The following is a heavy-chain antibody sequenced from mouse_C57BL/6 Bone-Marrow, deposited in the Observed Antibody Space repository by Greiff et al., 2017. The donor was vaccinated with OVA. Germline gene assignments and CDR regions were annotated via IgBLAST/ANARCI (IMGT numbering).Heavy chain of an antibody. J-gene: IGHJ2*01. V-gene: IGHV1-81*01. Sequence: QVQLQQSGAELARPGASVKLSCKASGYTFTSYGISWVKQRTGQGLEWIGEIYPRSGNTYYNEKFKGKATLTADKSSSTAYMELRSLTSEDSSVYFCARHYGNYQIDYWGQGTTLTVSS. CDR1: GYTFTSYG. CDR2: IYPRSGNT. CDR3: ARHYGNYQIDY. D-gene: IGHD2-1*01.